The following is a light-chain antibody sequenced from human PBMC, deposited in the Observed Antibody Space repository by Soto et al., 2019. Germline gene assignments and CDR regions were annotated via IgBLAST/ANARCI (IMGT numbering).Light chain of an antibody. CDR2: GAS. V-gene: IGKV3-20*01. Sequence: EVVLTQSPGTLSLSPGERATLSCRASQSVSNTYVAWYQHIPGQTPRLLIYGASNRATGIPDRFSGSGSGTDFTLTISRLEPEDFAVYYCQQHDRSPWMFGQGTKVEIK. J-gene: IGKJ1*01. CDR1: QSVSNTY. CDR3: QQHDRSPWM.